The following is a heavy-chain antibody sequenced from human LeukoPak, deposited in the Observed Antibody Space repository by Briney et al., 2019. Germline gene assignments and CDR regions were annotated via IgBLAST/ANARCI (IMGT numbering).Heavy chain of an antibody. V-gene: IGHV3-11*04. D-gene: IGHD6-13*01. CDR2: IGSSGGSI. CDR1: GFTFNDYY. Sequence: PGGSLRLSCAASGFTFNDYYMSWIRQAPGKGLEWISYIGSSGGSINYADSVKGRFTISRDNAKNSLSLQMNSLRAVDTAVYYCVRGRTSGSSWPFDYWGLGTLVTVSS. J-gene: IGHJ4*02. CDR3: VRGRTSGSSWPFDY.